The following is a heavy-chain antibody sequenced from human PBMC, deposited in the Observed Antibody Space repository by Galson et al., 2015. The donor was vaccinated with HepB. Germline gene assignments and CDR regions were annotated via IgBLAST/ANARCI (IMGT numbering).Heavy chain of an antibody. D-gene: IGHD3-22*01. J-gene: IGHJ6*02. CDR1: GFTFSSYS. V-gene: IGHV3-21*04. CDR2: ISSSSSYI. CDR3: ARLLGSSGYYGIRPWVSRSYYYYGMDV. Sequence: SLRLSCAASGFTFSSYSMNWVRQAPGKGLEWVPSISSSSSYIYYADSVKGRFTISRDNAKNSLYLQVNSLKASDTAMYYCARLLGSSGYYGIRPWVSRSYYYYGMDVWGQGTTVTVSS.